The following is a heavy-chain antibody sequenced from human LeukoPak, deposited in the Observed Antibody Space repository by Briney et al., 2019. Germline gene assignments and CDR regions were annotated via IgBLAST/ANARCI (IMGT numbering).Heavy chain of an antibody. Sequence: PGGSLRLSCATSGFTFTTFWMHWVRQAPGKGLVWVSRINHDGNSANYADSVKGRFTISRDNSKNTLYLQMNSLRAEDTAVYYCAKDISGGDCPDYWGQGTLVTVSS. CDR1: GFTFTTFW. D-gene: IGHD2-21*02. J-gene: IGHJ4*02. CDR3: AKDISGGDCPDY. CDR2: INHDGNSA. V-gene: IGHV3-74*01.